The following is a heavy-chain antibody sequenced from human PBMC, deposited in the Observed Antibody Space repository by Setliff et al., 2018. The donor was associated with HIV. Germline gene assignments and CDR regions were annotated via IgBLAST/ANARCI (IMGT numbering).Heavy chain of an antibody. Sequence: SETLSLTCTVSGGSITSGGDSWSWIRQHPGKGLKWIGYISYSGITYYDPYLKSRLTMSVDTSNNQFSLKLSSATAADTAVYYCARVLGVRRDYYDSSAPLRAAFDIWGQGTMVTVSS. CDR2: ISYSGIT. V-gene: IGHV4-31*03. CDR1: GGSITSGGDS. D-gene: IGHD3-22*01. J-gene: IGHJ3*02. CDR3: ARVLGVRRDYYDSSAPLRAAFDI.